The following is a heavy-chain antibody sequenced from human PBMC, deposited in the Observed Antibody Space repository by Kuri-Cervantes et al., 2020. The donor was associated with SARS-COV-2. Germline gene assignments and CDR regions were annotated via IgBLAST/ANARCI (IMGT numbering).Heavy chain of an antibody. Sequence: ASVKVSCKASGGTFSSYAISWVRQAPGQGLEWMGWISAYNGNTNYAQKLQGRVTMTTDTSTSTAYMELRSLRSNDTAVYYCAVYCSSTSCPDFDYWGQGTLVTVSS. V-gene: IGHV1-18*01. CDR2: ISAYNGNT. J-gene: IGHJ4*02. D-gene: IGHD2-2*01. CDR1: GGTFSSYA. CDR3: AVYCSSTSCPDFDY.